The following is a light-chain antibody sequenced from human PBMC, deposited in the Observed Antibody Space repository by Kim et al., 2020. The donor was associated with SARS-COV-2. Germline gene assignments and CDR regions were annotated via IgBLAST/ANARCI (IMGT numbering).Light chain of an antibody. CDR1: SSNIGAGYD. V-gene: IGLV1-40*01. CDR2: GNS. CDR3: QSYDSSLSGWV. J-gene: IGLJ3*02. Sequence: QSVLTQPPSVSGAPGQRVTISCTGSSSNIGAGYDVHWYQQLPGTAPKLLIYGNSNRPSGVPDRFSGSTSGTSASLAITGLQAEDEADYYCQSYDSSLSGWVFGGGTQVTVL.